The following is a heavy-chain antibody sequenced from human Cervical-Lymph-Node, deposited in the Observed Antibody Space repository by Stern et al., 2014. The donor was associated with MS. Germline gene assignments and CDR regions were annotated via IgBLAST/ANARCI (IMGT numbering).Heavy chain of an antibody. CDR1: GFTFRDYH. D-gene: IGHD3-3*02. CDR3: ARELESMVAFVDWTGMDV. CDR2: VGRSGSPT. Sequence: QVQLVQSGGGLVKPGESLTLSCAASGFTFRDYHMSWIRQAPGKGLEWVSYVGRSGSPTHHADSLKGRFTISRDNAESTLYLQMNSLRAEDTAVYYCARELESMVAFVDWTGMDVWGQGTTVTVSS. J-gene: IGHJ6*02. V-gene: IGHV3-11*01.